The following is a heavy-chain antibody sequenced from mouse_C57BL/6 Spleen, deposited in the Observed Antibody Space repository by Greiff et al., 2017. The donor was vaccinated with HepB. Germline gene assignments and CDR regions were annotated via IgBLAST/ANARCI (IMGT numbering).Heavy chain of an antibody. Sequence: DVMLVESGGGLVKPGGSLKLSCAASGFTFSDYGMHWVRQAPEKGLEWVAYISSGSSTIYYADTVKGRFTISRDNAKNTLFLQMTSLRSEDTAMYYCARLGGSSYYFDYWGQGTTLTVSS. D-gene: IGHD1-1*01. J-gene: IGHJ2*01. CDR3: ARLGGSSYYFDY. CDR1: GFTFSDYG. V-gene: IGHV5-17*01. CDR2: ISSGSSTI.